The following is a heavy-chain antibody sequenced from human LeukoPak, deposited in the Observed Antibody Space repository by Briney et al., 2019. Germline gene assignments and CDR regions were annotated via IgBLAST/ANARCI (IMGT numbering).Heavy chain of an antibody. Sequence: PGGSLRLSCSASGFIFGSYSMNWVRQAPGRGLEWVSYISSISRTIYYADSVKGRFSISRDNAKTSLFLHMNSLRAEDTAVYYCARSSITMIVVVSDGVFDYWGQGTLVTVSS. V-gene: IGHV3-48*01. J-gene: IGHJ4*02. CDR3: ARSSITMIVVVSDGVFDY. CDR2: ISSISRTI. D-gene: IGHD3-22*01. CDR1: GFIFGSYS.